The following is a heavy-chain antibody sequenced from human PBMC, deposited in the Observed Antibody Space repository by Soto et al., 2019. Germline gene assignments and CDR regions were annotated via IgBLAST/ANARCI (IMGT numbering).Heavy chain of an antibody. CDR1: GADINTYS. D-gene: IGHD6-19*01. V-gene: IGHV4-4*07. CDR3: ARDREAGYNFYYGMDV. J-gene: IGHJ6*02. CDR2: IYTSASI. Sequence: LSLPCSVSGADINTYSWPWIRQPAGKGLEWIGRIYTSASINYNPSLKGRVTLSVDSSTNQVSLRLASVTAADTAIYYCARDREAGYNFYYGMDVWGQGTTVTVSS.